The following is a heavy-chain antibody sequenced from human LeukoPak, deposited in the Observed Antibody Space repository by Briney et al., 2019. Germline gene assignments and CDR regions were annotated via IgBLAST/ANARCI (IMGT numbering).Heavy chain of an antibody. J-gene: IGHJ4*02. CDR1: GGSISTYY. CDR2: IYYSGST. V-gene: IGHV4-59*12. CDR3: ARDRDYYDSSGHSETYFDY. D-gene: IGHD3-22*01. Sequence: SETLSLTCTVSGGSISTYYWSWIRQSPGRGLEWIGYIYYSGSTYYNPSLKSRVTISVDTSKNQFPLKLSSVTAADTAVYYCARDRDYYDSSGHSETYFDYWGQGTLVTVSS.